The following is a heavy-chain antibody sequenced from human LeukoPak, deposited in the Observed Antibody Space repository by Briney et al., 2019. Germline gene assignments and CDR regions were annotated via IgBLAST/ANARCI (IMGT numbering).Heavy chain of an antibody. CDR2: IYHSGAT. V-gene: IGHV4-4*02. J-gene: IGHJ5*02. Sequence: SGTLSLTCAVSGGSITSGNWWTWVHQPPGKRLELIGEIYHSGATDYNPSLKTRVTISVDKSKNEFSLALTSLNAADTAVYYCARGVPAAGAKWFDPWGQGSLVTVSS. CDR1: GGSITSGNW. CDR3: ARGVPAAGAKWFDP. D-gene: IGHD6-13*01.